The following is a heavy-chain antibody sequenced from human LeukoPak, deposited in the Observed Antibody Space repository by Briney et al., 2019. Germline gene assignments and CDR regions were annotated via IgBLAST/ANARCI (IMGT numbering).Heavy chain of an antibody. Sequence: GGSLRLSCAASGFTFSSYNMNWVRQALGKGLEWVSYISGRGNTIKYADSVKGRFTISRDNGKDSLYLHMSSLRAEDTAVYYCARDPPALEDFDYWGQGTQVTVSS. CDR2: ISGRGNTI. V-gene: IGHV3-48*04. CDR3: ARDPPALEDFDY. J-gene: IGHJ4*02. CDR1: GFTFSSYN.